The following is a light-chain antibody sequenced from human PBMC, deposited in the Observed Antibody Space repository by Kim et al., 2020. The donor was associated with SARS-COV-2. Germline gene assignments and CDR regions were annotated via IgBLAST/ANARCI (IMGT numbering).Light chain of an antibody. CDR2: DAS. CDR1: QSVSSY. Sequence: SLSPEERAPPSGGASQSVSSYLAWYQQKPGQAPRLLIYDASNRATGIPARFSGSGSGTDFTLTISSLEPEDFAVYYCQQRSNWLTFGGGTKVDIK. CDR3: QQRSNWLT. V-gene: IGKV3-11*01. J-gene: IGKJ4*01.